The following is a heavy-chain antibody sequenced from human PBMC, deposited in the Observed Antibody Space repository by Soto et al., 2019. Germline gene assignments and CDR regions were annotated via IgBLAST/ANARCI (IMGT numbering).Heavy chain of an antibody. CDR3: ARVGGVAARTFDY. V-gene: IGHV4-59*01. CDR1: GGSINDFY. J-gene: IGHJ4*02. Sequence: SETLSLTCTVSGGSINDFYWSWIRQPPGKGLEWIGYIYYSGSTDYNPSLKDRVTISVDTSKNQFSLKLRSVTAADTAVYYCARVGGVAARTFDYWGQGTLVTVYS. D-gene: IGHD6-6*01. CDR2: IYYSGST.